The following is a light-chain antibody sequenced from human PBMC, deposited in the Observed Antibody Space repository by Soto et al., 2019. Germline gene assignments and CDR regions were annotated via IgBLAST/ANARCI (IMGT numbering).Light chain of an antibody. V-gene: IGKV3-20*01. CDR1: QSVSSSY. Sequence: EIVLTQSPGTLSLSAGERATLSCMVSQSVSSSYLAWYQQKPGQAPRLLIYGASSRATGIPDRFSGSGSGTDFTLTISRLEPEDFAVYYCQQYGSSPGTFGQGTKVDIK. CDR2: GAS. J-gene: IGKJ1*01. CDR3: QQYGSSPGT.